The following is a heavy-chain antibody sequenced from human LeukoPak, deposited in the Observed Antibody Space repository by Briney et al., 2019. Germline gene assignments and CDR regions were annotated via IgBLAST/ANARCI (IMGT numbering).Heavy chain of an antibody. V-gene: IGHV3-30*03. J-gene: IGHJ6*02. CDR2: ISYDGSNK. D-gene: IGHD3-22*01. Sequence: GRSLRLSCAASGFTFSSYGMHWVRQAPGKGLEWVAVISYDGSNKYYADSVKGRFTISRDNSKNTLYLQMNSLRAEDTAVYYCARDLGPTYYYDSSGYYPTPLENYYYYYGMDVWGQGTTVTVSS. CDR1: GFTFSSYG. CDR3: ARDLGPTYYYDSSGYYPTPLENYYYYYGMDV.